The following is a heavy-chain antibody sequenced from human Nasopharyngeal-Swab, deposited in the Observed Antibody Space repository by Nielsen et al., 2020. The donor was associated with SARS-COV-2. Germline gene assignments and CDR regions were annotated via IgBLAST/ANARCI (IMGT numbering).Heavy chain of an antibody. J-gene: IGHJ4*02. V-gene: IGHV4-31*02. CDR2: IYYSGST. CDR3: ARAHFYYYDSSGYYYNYFDY. Sequence: WIRQPPGKGLEWIGYIYYSGSTYYNPSLKSRVTISVDTSKNQFSLKLSSVTAADTAVYYFARAHFYYYDSSGYYYNYFDYWGQGTLVTVSS. D-gene: IGHD3-22*01.